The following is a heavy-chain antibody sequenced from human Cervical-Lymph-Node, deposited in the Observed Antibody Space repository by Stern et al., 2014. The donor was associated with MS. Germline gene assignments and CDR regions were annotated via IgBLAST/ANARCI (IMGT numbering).Heavy chain of an antibody. CDR2: IIPISDTA. CDR3: ATRYFYDNSGPIGCFDI. V-gene: IGHV1-69*01. CDR1: GRTLNTYD. D-gene: IGHD3-22*01. J-gene: IGHJ3*02. Sequence: QVQLGQSGAEVKKPGSSVKVSCEASGRTLNTYDINWVRQAPGQGLEWMGGIIPISDTAVYAQKFQGRVTIVADESTTTVYMYLSSLQSEDTAFYYCATRYFYDNSGPIGCFDIWGHGTMVTVSS.